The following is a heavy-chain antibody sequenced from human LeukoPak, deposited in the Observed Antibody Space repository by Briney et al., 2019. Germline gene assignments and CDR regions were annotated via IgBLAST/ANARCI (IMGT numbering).Heavy chain of an antibody. V-gene: IGHV3-15*01. CDR2: IKSKTDGGTT. Sequence: GGSLRLSCAASGFTFSNAWMSWVRQAPGKGLEWVGRIKSKTDGGTTDCAAPVKGRFTISRDDSKNTLYLQMNSLKTEDTAVYYCARGLFLSGYLDAFDIWGQGTVVTVSS. D-gene: IGHD3-22*01. J-gene: IGHJ3*02. CDR1: GFTFSNAW. CDR3: ARGLFLSGYLDAFDI.